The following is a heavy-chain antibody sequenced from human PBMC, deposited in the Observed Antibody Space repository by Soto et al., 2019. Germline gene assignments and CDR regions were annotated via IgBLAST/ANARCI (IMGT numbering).Heavy chain of an antibody. CDR1: GGSISSGDYY. V-gene: IGHV4-30-4*01. CDR3: ARQQYYDSRGLFDY. CDR2: IYHSGSA. Sequence: SETLSLTCSVSGGSISSGDYYWTWIRHLPGKGLEWIGYIYHSGSAYYNPSLKSRLTMSVDTSKNQFSLKLSSVTAADTAVYYCARQQYYDSRGLFDYWGQGTLVTVSS. J-gene: IGHJ4*02. D-gene: IGHD3-22*01.